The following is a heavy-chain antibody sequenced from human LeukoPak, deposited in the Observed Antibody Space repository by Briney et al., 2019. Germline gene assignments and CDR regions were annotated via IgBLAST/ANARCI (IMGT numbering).Heavy chain of an antibody. Sequence: PRGSPSLSCAASGFTFSSYSMSWVRQAPGKGLEWVSAISGSGGSTYYADSVKGRFTISRDNSKNTLYLQMNSLRAEDTAVYYCAKVFRRAIVATILFDYWAPGTLVTVSS. CDR2: ISGSGGST. CDR3: AKVFRRAIVATILFDY. D-gene: IGHD5-12*01. J-gene: IGHJ4*02. V-gene: IGHV3-23*01. CDR1: GFTFSSYS.